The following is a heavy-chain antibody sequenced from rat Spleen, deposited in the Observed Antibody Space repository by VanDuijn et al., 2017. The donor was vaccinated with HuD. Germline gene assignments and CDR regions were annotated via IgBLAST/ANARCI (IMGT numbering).Heavy chain of an antibody. J-gene: IGHJ2*01. CDR1: GFTFNRYW. CDR2: IDTDGSRT. CDR3: ARQRTLYYFDY. Sequence: EVQLVETGGGLVQPGRSLKLSCVASGFTFNRYWMYWVRQAPGKGLEWVSSIDTDGSRTYYPDSVRGRFIISRDNAKNSLYLQMDSLRSEDTATYYCARQRTLYYFDYWGQGVMVPVSS. D-gene: IGHD3-1*01. V-gene: IGHV5-58*01.